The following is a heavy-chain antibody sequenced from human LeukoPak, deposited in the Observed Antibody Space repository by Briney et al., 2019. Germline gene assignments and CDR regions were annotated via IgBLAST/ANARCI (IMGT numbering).Heavy chain of an antibody. D-gene: IGHD2-15*01. V-gene: IGHV3-21*01. CDR2: ISSSRSYI. J-gene: IGHJ4*02. CDR1: GFNFSTSS. Sequence: GGSLRLSCAASGFNFSTSSLNWVRQAPGKGLEGVSSISSSRSYIYYADSVKGRFTISRDNAKNSLCLQMNSLGAEDMAVYYCAREGGFCFGDTCRFFDFWGQGTLVTVSS. CDR3: AREGGFCFGDTCRFFDF.